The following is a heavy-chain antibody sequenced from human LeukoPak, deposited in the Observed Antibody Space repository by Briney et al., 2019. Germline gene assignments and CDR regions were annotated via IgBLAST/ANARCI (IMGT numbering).Heavy chain of an antibody. CDR1: GYSFTSYW. D-gene: IGHD1-26*01. Sequence: GESLKISCKGSGYSFTSYWIGWVRQMPGKGLEWMGIIYPGDSDTRYSPSFQGQVTISADKSISTAYLQWSSLKASDTAMYYCAKTYSGSYRRGVYFDYWGQGTLVIVSS. J-gene: IGHJ4*02. V-gene: IGHV5-51*01. CDR2: IYPGDSDT. CDR3: AKTYSGSYRRGVYFDY.